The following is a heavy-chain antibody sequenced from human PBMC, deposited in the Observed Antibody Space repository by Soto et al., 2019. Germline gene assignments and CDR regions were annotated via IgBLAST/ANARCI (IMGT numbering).Heavy chain of an antibody. CDR2: IIPIYGTA. D-gene: IGHD3-22*01. V-gene: IGHV1-69*06. CDR3: ARNIPSTVMVVGPKLAFDP. CDR1: GGTFSTYA. J-gene: IGHJ5*02. Sequence: SVKVSCKASGGTFSTYAFSWVRQAPGQGLEWVGGIIPIYGTASYAQKFQGRVTITAERSTSTVYMELSSLRSEDTAVYYCARNIPSTVMVVGPKLAFDPWGQGTLVTVSS.